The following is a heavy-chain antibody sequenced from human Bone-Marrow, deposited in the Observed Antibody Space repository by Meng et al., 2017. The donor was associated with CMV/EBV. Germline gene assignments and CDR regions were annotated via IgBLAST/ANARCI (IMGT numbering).Heavy chain of an antibody. CDR3: ARIIFYCSSTSCSGNFDY. D-gene: IGHD2-2*01. CDR2: IKPKSGGK. CDR1: TYTGYY. J-gene: IGHJ4*02. Sequence: TYTGYYMHWVRQATGQGLEWMGGIKPKSGGKNYAQKFKGRVTMTRDTSISTAYMELSRLRSDDTAVYYCARIIFYCSSTSCSGNFDYWGQGTLVTVSS. V-gene: IGHV1-2*02.